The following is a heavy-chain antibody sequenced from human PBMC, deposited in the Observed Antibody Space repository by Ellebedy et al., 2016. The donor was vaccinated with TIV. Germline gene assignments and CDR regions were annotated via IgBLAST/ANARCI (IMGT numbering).Heavy chain of an antibody. J-gene: IGHJ5*02. CDR1: GGSFSGYY. D-gene: IGHD5-18*01. Sequence: SETLSLTCAVYGGSFSGYYWSWIRQHPGKGLEWIGEINHSGSTNYNPSLKSRVTISVDTSKNQFSLKLSSVTAADTAVYYCASEAGYSYGLGFGPWGQGTLVSVSS. CDR2: INHSGST. CDR3: ASEAGYSYGLGFGP. V-gene: IGHV4-34*01.